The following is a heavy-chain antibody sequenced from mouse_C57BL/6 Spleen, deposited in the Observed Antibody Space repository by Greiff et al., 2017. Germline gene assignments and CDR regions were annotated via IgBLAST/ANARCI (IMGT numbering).Heavy chain of an antibody. CDR1: GYAFSSYW. D-gene: IGHD1-1*01. V-gene: IGHV1-80*01. Sequence: VQLQQSGAELVKPGASVKISCKASGYAFSSYWMNWVKQRPGKGLEWIGQIYPGDGDTNYNEKFKGKATLTADKSSSTAYMQLRSLTSEDSAVYFCARAVERTWFACWGKGTLVTVAA. CDR2: IYPGDGDT. J-gene: IGHJ3*01. CDR3: ARAVERTWFAC.